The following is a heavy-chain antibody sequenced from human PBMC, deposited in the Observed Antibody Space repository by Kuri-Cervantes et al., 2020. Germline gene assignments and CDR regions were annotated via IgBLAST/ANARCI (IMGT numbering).Heavy chain of an antibody. Sequence: GGSLRLSCAASGFTFSGYTMHWVRQAPGKGLKWVAVIWYDGSEKYYVDSVKGRFTISRDSAKNSLYLQMNSLRAEDTAVYYCASDPGYQVMYPEGYFDYWGQGALVTVSS. CDR1: GFTFSGYT. J-gene: IGHJ4*02. CDR2: IWYDGSEK. CDR3: ASDPGYQVMYPEGYFDY. D-gene: IGHD2-8*02. V-gene: IGHV3-33*01.